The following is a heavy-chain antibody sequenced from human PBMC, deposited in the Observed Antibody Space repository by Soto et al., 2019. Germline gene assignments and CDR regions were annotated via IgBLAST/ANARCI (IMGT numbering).Heavy chain of an antibody. CDR3: AKDLRPDGRYDLDY. D-gene: IGHD3-3*01. Sequence: PGGSLRLSCAASGFTFSSYSMNWVRQAPGKGLEWVSYISSSSSTIYYADSVKGRFTISRDNAKNSLYLQLSSLRVEDTAIYYCAKDLRPDGRYDLDYWGQGTQVTVSS. CDR2: ISSSSSTI. CDR1: GFTFSSYS. V-gene: IGHV3-48*01. J-gene: IGHJ4*02.